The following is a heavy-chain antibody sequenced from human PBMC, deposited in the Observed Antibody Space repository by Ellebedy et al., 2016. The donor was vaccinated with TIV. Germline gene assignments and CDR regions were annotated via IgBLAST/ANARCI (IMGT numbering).Heavy chain of an antibody. CDR3: ASLESYGFDQ. J-gene: IGHJ4*02. Sequence: GGSLRLSXAASEFAFTSYSMIWVRQAPGKGLEWVSSISYSGTFIFYADSVKGRFTISRDNAKNTLFLQMNSLRVEHTAVFYCASLESYGFDQWGQGTLVTVSS. CDR1: EFAFTSYS. D-gene: IGHD3-16*01. CDR2: ISYSGTFI. V-gene: IGHV3-21*06.